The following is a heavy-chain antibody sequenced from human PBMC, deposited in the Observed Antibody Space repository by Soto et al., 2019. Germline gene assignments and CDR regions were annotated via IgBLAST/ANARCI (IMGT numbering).Heavy chain of an antibody. D-gene: IGHD3-22*01. J-gene: IGHJ4*02. V-gene: IGHV3-48*03. CDR3: AREPRGTMIVVAPDY. Sequence: GGTLRLSCAASGFTFSSYEMNWVRQAPGKRLEWVSYISSSGSTIYYADSVKGRFTISRDNAKNSLYLQMNSLRAEDTAVYYCAREPRGTMIVVAPDYWGQGTMVTVSS. CDR1: GFTFSSYE. CDR2: ISSSGSTI.